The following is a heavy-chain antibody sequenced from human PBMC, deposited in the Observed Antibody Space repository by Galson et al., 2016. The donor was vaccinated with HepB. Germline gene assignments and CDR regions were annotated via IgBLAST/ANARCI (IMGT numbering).Heavy chain of an antibody. CDR3: ARESISIFGEMIHNWFDP. Sequence: SLRLSCAASGFTFSSYKMHWVRQAPGKGLDWAAVILYDGSDKYYADSVKGRFTISRDNSKNTLYLQMNSLRAEDTAVYYCARESISIFGEMIHNWFDPWGQGTLVTVSS. J-gene: IGHJ5*02. CDR1: GFTFSSYK. D-gene: IGHD3-3*01. V-gene: IGHV3-30*04. CDR2: ILYDGSDK.